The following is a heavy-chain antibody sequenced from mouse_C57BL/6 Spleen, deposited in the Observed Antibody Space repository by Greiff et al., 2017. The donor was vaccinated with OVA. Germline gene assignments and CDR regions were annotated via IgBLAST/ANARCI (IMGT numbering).Heavy chain of an antibody. CDR1: GFTFSDYY. CDR2: INYDGSST. V-gene: IGHV5-16*01. CDR3: AREPLYGYFDY. D-gene: IGHD1-1*02. J-gene: IGHJ2*01. Sequence: EVQLQESEGGLVQPGSSMKLSCTASGFTFSDYYMAWVRQVPEKGLEWVANINYDGSSTYYLDSLKSRFIISRDNAKNILYLQMSSLKSEDTATYYCAREPLYGYFDYWGQGTTLTVSS.